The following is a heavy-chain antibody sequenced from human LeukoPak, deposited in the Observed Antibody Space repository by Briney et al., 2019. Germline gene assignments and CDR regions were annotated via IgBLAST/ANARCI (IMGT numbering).Heavy chain of an antibody. V-gene: IGHV4-34*01. J-gene: IGHJ5*02. D-gene: IGHD2-15*01. Sequence: PSETLSLTCAVYGGSFSGYYWSWIRQPPGKGLEWIGEINHSGSTNYNPSLKSRVTISVDTSKNQFSLKLSSVTAADRAVYYCARLYCSGGSCYSRGDNWFDHWGQGTLVTVSS. CDR1: GGSFSGYY. CDR3: ARLYCSGGSCYSRGDNWFDH. CDR2: INHSGST.